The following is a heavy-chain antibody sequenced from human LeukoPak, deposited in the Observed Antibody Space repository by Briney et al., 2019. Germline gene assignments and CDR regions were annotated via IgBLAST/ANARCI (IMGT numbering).Heavy chain of an antibody. CDR3: AKDLGRIQTYGMDV. CDR2: ISGSGGST. V-gene: IGHV3-23*01. Sequence: GGSLRLSCAASGFTFSSYAMSWVRQAPGKGLEWVSAISGSGGSTYYADSVKGRFTISRDNSKSTLYLQMNSLRAEDTAVYYCAKDLGRIQTYGMDVWGQGTTVTVSS. CDR1: GFTFSSYA. J-gene: IGHJ6*02.